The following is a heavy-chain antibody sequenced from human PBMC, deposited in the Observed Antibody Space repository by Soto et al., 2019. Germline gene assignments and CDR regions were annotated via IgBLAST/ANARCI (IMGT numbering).Heavy chain of an antibody. V-gene: IGHV4-34*01. CDR3: ARGRSVVLPDARHNWFDP. CDR1: GGSFSGYY. Sequence: QVQLQQWGAGLLXPSEXLSLTCAVYGGSFSGYYWSWIRQPPGKGLEWIGEINHSGSTNYNPSLKSRVTISVDTSKNQFSLKLSSVTAADTAVYYCARGRSVVLPDARHNWFDPWGQGTLVTVSS. D-gene: IGHD2-2*01. J-gene: IGHJ5*02. CDR2: INHSGST.